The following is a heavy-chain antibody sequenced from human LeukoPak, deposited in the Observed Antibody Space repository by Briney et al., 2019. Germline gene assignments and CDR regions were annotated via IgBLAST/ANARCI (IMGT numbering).Heavy chain of an antibody. J-gene: IGHJ4*02. CDR1: GFVFSTYA. CDR3: AKRPADLFTIAY. CDR2: ISGSSDNT. V-gene: IGHV3-23*01. D-gene: IGHD3-10*01. Sequence: GGSLRLSCAASGFVFSTYAMTWVRQTPGKGLEWVSTISGSSDNTYYADSVKGRFTISRDSSKSTLFLQMNSLRAEDTAVYYCAKRPADLFTIAYWGQGTLVTVSS.